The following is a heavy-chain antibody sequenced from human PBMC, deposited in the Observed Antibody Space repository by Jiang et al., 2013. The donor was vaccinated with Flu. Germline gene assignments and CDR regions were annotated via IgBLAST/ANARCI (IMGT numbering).Heavy chain of an antibody. CDR2: INAGNGNT. V-gene: IGHV1-3*01. Sequence: EVKKPGASVKVSCKASGYTFASYAMHWVRQAPGQRLEWMGWINAGNGNTKYSQKFQGRVTITRDTSASTAYMELSSLRSEDTAVYYCARAGSERDGYNSNWFDPWGQGTLVTVSS. CDR3: ARAGSERDGYNSNWFDP. D-gene: IGHD5-24*01. J-gene: IGHJ5*02. CDR1: GYTFASYA.